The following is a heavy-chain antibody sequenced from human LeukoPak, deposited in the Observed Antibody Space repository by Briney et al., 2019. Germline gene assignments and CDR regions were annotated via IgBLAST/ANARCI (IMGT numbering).Heavy chain of an antibody. D-gene: IGHD1-26*01. Sequence: GGSLRLSCSASGFTFSSYAMHWVRQAPGKGLEYVSAISSNGGSTYYADSVKGRFTISRDNSKNTLYLQMNSLRAEDTAVYYCAKNSGELLNPYYYGMDVWGQGTTVTVSS. CDR3: AKNSGELLNPYYYGMDV. CDR1: GFTFSSYA. J-gene: IGHJ6*02. V-gene: IGHV3-64*04. CDR2: ISSNGGST.